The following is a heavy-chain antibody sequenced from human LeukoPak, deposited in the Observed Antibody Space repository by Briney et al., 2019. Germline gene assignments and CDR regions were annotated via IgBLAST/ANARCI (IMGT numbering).Heavy chain of an antibody. V-gene: IGHV1-8*01. CDR1: GYTFTSYD. D-gene: IGHD3-3*01. CDR3: ARGGTIFGVVITIPHYYYYGMDV. J-gene: IGHJ6*02. CDR2: MNPNSGNT. Sequence: ASVKVSCKASGYTFTSYDINWVRQATGQGLEWMGWMNPNSGNTGYAQKFQGRVTMTRNTSISTAYMELSSLRSEDAAVYYCARGGTIFGVVITIPHYYYYGMDVWGQGTTVIVSS.